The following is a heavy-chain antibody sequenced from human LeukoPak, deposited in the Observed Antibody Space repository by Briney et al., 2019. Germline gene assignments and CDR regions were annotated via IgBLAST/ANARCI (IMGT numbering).Heavy chain of an antibody. D-gene: IGHD2-2*01. Sequence: GGSLRLSCAASGFTVISNYMSWVRQAPGKGLEWVSGIYSGGSTYYADSVKGRFTISRDNSKNTLYLQMNSLRAEDTALYYCARVPDAMLGYLDYWGQGTLVTVSS. CDR1: GFTVISNY. CDR2: IYSGGST. V-gene: IGHV3-53*01. CDR3: ARVPDAMLGYLDY. J-gene: IGHJ4*02.